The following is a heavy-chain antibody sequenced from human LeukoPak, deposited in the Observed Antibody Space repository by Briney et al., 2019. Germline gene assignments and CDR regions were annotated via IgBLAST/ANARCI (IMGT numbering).Heavy chain of an antibody. J-gene: IGHJ4*02. Sequence: SETLSLTCAVYGGSFSGYYWSWIRQPPGKGLEWIGEINHSGSTNYNPSLKSRVTISVDTSKNQISLKLSSVTAADTAVYYCARGAALSAAAGLDYWGQGTLVTVSS. D-gene: IGHD6-13*01. V-gene: IGHV4-34*01. CDR3: ARGAALSAAAGLDY. CDR2: INHSGST. CDR1: GGSFSGYY.